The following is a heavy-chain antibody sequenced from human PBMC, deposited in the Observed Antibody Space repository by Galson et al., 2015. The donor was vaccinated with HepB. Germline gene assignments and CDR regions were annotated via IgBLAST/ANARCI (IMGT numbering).Heavy chain of an antibody. CDR2: IDPSDSYT. D-gene: IGHD6-6*01. J-gene: IGHJ6*02. CDR1: GYSFTSYW. Sequence: QSGAEVKKPGESLRISCKGSGYSFTSYWISWVRQMPGKGLEWMGRIDPSDSYTNYSPSFQGHVTISADKSISTAYLQWSSLKASDTAMYYCASTDLKYSSSSGGYYYYGMDVWGQGTTVTVSS. V-gene: IGHV5-10-1*01. CDR3: ASTDLKYSSSSGGYYYYGMDV.